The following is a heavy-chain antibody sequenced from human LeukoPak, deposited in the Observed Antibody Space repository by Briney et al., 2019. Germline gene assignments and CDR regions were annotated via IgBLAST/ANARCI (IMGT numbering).Heavy chain of an antibody. CDR1: GFTFSNAW. CDR2: IKSKTDGGTT. J-gene: IGHJ6*02. V-gene: IGHV3-15*01. CDR3: TTVRAAAGTDYYYGMDV. Sequence: PEGSLRLSCAASGFTFSNAWMSWVRQAPGKGLEWVGRIKSKTDGGTTDYAAPVKGRFTISRDDSKNTLYLQMNSLKTEDTAVYYCTTVRAAAGTDYYYGMDVWGQGTTVTVSS. D-gene: IGHD6-13*01.